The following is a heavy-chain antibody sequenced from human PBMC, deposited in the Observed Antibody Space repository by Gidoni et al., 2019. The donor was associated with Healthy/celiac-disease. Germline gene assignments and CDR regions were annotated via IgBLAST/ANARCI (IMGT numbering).Heavy chain of an antibody. J-gene: IGHJ4*02. CDR1: GGSFSGYY. CDR2: INHSGST. Sequence: QVQLQQWGAGLLKPSETLSLTCAVYGGSFSGYYWSWIRQPPGKGLEWIGEINHSGSTNYNPSLKSRVTISVDTSKNQFSLKLSSVTAADTAVYYCARSQKGSYYKTPTHWGQGTLVTVSS. CDR3: ARSQKGSYYKTPTH. D-gene: IGHD1-26*01. V-gene: IGHV4-34*01.